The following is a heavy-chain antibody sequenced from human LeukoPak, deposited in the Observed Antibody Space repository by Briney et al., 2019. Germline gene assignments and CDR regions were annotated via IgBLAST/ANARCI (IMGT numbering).Heavy chain of an antibody. J-gene: IGHJ4*02. CDR1: GFIFSSYA. CDR3: AKEGRKTGNTYGYEFDS. CDR2: VSSSGGST. D-gene: IGHD5-18*01. V-gene: IGHV3-23*01. Sequence: GGSLRLSCAASGFIFSSYAMSWVRQAPGKGLEWVSGVSSSGGSTSYADYVKGQFTISRDNSKNTVYLYMNNLRAEDTAVYYCAKEGRKTGNTYGYEFDSWGQGTLVTVSS.